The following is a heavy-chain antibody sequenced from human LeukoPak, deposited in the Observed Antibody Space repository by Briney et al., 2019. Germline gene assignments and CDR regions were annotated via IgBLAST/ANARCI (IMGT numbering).Heavy chain of an antibody. V-gene: IGHV3-23*01. CDR2: ILGDGRK. J-gene: IGHJ4*02. Sequence: GGSLRLSCATSGVTFTTYTMNWVRQAPGKRLEFVSSILGDGRKYYIDSVQGRFAISRDTRTNTLYLQMDGLRVEDTAIYYCAKDLKPDGKWEIDYWGQGTLVTVSS. CDR1: GVTFTTYT. CDR3: AKDLKPDGKWEIDY. D-gene: IGHD1-26*01.